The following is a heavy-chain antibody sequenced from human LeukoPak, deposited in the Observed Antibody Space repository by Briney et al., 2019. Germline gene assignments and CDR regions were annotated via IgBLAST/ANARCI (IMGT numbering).Heavy chain of an antibody. CDR3: ARDLEGYYYDSSGYPYIPH. Sequence: QSGGSLRLSCAASGFTVSSNYMSWVRQAPGKGLEWVSVIYSGGSTYYADSVKGRFTISRDNSKNTLYLQMNSLRAEDTAVYYCARDLEGYYYDSSGYPYIPHWGQGTLVTVSS. D-gene: IGHD3-22*01. CDR2: IYSGGST. J-gene: IGHJ4*02. CDR1: GFTVSSNY. V-gene: IGHV3-66*01.